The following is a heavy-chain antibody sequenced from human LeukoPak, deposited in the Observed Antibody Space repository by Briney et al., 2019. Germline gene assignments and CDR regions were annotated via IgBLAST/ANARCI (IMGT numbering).Heavy chain of an antibody. V-gene: IGHV4-39*01. Sequence: SETLSLTCAVSGGSISSTSYYWAWIRQPPGKGLEWIGSIFYGGSTYYNPSLKSRVTISVDASKSQFSLKLSSVTAADTAVYYCARYSSGNPFDYWGQGTLVTVSS. J-gene: IGHJ4*02. D-gene: IGHD1-26*01. CDR2: IFYGGST. CDR1: GGSISSTSYY. CDR3: ARYSSGNPFDY.